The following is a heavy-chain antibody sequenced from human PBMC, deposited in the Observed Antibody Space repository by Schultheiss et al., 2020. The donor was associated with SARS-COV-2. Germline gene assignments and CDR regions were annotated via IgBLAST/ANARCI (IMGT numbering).Heavy chain of an antibody. CDR1: GGSISSYY. Sequence: SQSLSLTCTVSGGSISSYYWSWIRQPPGKVLEWIGYFYYSRNTNYNPSLKSRVTFSVDTSKNQFSLKVTSVTAADTAVYYCARLHGDYFDRNWFDPWGQGNLVTGSS. CDR3: ARLHGDYFDRNWFDP. D-gene: IGHD4-17*01. CDR2: FYYSRNT. V-gene: IGHV4-59*08. J-gene: IGHJ5*02.